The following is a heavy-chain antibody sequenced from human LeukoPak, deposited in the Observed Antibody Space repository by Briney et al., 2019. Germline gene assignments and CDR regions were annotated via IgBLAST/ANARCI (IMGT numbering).Heavy chain of an antibody. D-gene: IGHD3-16*01. J-gene: IGHJ4*02. CDR2: ISWNSGSI. CDR1: GFTFDDYA. Sequence: GRSLRLSCAASGFTFDDYAMHWVRQAPGKGLEWVSGISWNSGSIGYADSVKGRFTISRDNAKNSLYLQMNSLRAEDTALYYCAKDNGGWPEALDYWGQGTLVTVSS. CDR3: AKDNGGWPEALDY. V-gene: IGHV3-9*01.